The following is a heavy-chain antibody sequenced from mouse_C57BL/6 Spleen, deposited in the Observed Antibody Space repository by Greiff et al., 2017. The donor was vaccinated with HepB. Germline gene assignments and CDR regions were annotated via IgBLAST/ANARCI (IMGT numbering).Heavy chain of an antibody. V-gene: IGHV5-17*01. D-gene: IGHD1-1*01. CDR3: ARDYFHYAMDY. CDR1: GFTFSDYG. Sequence: EVKVVESGGGLVKPGGSLKLSCAASGFTFSDYGMLWVRQAPEKGLEWVAYISSGSSTIYYADTVKGRFTISRDNAKNTLFLQMTSLRSEDTAMYYCARDYFHYAMDYWGQGTSVTVSS. CDR2: ISSGSSTI. J-gene: IGHJ4*01.